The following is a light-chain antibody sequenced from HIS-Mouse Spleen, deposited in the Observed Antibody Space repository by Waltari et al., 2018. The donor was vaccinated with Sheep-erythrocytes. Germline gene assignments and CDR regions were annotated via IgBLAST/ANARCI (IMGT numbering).Light chain of an antibody. CDR2: EVS. Sequence: QSALTQPPSASGSPGQSVTISCTGTSSDVGGYNYVSWYQQHPGKAPKLMIYEVSKRPSGVPDRFSGSKSGNTASLTVSGLRSEDEADYYCAAWDDSLSGNWVFGGGTKLTVL. CDR1: SSDVGGYNY. CDR3: AAWDDSLSGNWV. J-gene: IGLJ3*02. V-gene: IGLV2-8*01.